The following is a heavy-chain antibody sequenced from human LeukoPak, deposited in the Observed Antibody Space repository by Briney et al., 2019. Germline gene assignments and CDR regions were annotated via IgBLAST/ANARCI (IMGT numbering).Heavy chain of an antibody. CDR1: GYTLTELS. D-gene: IGHD2-2*01. CDR2: FDPEDGET. Sequence: ASVKVSCKVSGYTLTELSMHWVRQAPGKGLEWMGAFDPEDGETIYAQKFQGRVTMTEDTSTDTAYMELSSLRSEDTAVYYCATGYCSSTSCYEVYWFDPWGQGTLVTVSS. CDR3: ATGYCSSTSCYEVYWFDP. V-gene: IGHV1-24*01. J-gene: IGHJ5*02.